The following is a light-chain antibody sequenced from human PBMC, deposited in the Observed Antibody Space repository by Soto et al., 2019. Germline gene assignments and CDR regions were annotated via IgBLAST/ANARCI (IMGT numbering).Light chain of an antibody. CDR3: QQYYSTLHS. V-gene: IGKV4-1*01. CDR2: WAS. J-gene: IGKJ2*01. CDR1: RSVLFTSNNKNY. Sequence: DIVMTQSPDSLAVSLGERATINCKSSRSVLFTSNNKNYLAWYQQKPGQPPKLLIYWASSRESGVPDRFSGSGSATDFTLTISSLQAEDVAVYYCQQYYSTLHSFGQGTKLEIK.